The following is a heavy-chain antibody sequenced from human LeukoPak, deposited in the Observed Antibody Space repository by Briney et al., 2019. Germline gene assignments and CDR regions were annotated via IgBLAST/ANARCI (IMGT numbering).Heavy chain of an antibody. V-gene: IGHV5-51*01. Sequence: GESLKISCKGSGYSFTSYWIGWVGQMPGKGLEWMGIIYPGDFDTRYSPSFQGQVTISADKSNRTAYLQWSSLKASDTAMYYCARRYCSGGSCYSVDYWGQGTLVTVSS. D-gene: IGHD2-15*01. CDR1: GYSFTSYW. CDR2: IYPGDFDT. CDR3: ARRYCSGGSCYSVDY. J-gene: IGHJ4*02.